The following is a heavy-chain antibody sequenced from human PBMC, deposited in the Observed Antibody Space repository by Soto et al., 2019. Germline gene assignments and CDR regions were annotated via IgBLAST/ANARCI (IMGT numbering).Heavy chain of an antibody. CDR2: IDPSGNGT. CDR3: AINYYDSSAYLH. CDR1: GHTLINYY. Sequence: QVQLVQSGAEVKKPGASVKVSCKASGHTLINYYMHWVRQAPGQGLDWLGKIDPSGNGTSYAERFQGRITLTSDTSTNTVYVELSSLRSEDTAIYYCAINYYDSSAYLHWGQGTLVTVSS. V-gene: IGHV1-46*01. D-gene: IGHD3-22*01. J-gene: IGHJ4*02.